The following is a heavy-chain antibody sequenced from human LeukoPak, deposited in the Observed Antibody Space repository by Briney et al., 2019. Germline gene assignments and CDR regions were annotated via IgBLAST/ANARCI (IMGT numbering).Heavy chain of an antibody. D-gene: IGHD2-2*01. CDR2: FDPEDGET. CDR3: ATTPYQLLPMY. V-gene: IGHV1-24*01. CDR1: GGTFSSYA. Sequence: ASVKVSCKASGGTFSSYAISWVRQAPGKGLEWMGGFDPEDGETIYAQKFQGRVTMTEDTSTDTAYMELSSLRSEDTAVYYCATTPYQLLPMYWGQGTLVTVSS. J-gene: IGHJ4*02.